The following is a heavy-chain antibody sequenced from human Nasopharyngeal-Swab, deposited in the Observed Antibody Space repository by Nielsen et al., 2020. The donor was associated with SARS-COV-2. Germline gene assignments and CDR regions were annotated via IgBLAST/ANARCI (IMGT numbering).Heavy chain of an antibody. CDR3: ARDPHTSPYYYYYYMDV. V-gene: IGHV3-9*01. J-gene: IGHJ6*03. CDR1: GFTFADYA. CDR2: ISWNSGSI. D-gene: IGHD2-2*01. Sequence: GGSLRLSCAASGFTFADYAMHWVRQAPGKGLEWVSGISWNSGSIGYADSVKGRFTISRDNSKNTLYLQMNSLRAEDTAVYYCARDPHTSPYYYYYYMDVWGKGTTVTVSS.